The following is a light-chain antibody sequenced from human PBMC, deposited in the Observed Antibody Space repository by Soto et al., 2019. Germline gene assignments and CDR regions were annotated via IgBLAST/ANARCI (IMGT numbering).Light chain of an antibody. CDR2: DNN. V-gene: IGLV1-51*01. CDR3: GAWESSLNPYV. Sequence: QSVLTQPPSVSAAPGQKVIISCSGSSFNIGNNYVSWYQQLPGTAPKLLIYDNNKRPSGIPDRFSGSKSGTSTTLAITGLQTADEADYYCGAWESSLNPYVFGTGTKVTVL. J-gene: IGLJ1*01. CDR1: SFNIGNNY.